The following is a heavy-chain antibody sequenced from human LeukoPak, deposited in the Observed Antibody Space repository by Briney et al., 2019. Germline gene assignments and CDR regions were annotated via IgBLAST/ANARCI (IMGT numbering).Heavy chain of an antibody. J-gene: IGHJ5*02. D-gene: IGHD3-10*01. CDR2: IYNSGST. CDR3: ARGDDP. V-gene: IGHV4-59*01. Sequence: SETLSLTCTVSGGSIGSFYWTWIRQSPGKGLEWIGYIYNSGSTNYNPSLKSRLTISVDTSKNQFSLKLSSVTAADTAVYYCARGDDPWGQGTLVTVSS. CDR1: GGSIGSFY.